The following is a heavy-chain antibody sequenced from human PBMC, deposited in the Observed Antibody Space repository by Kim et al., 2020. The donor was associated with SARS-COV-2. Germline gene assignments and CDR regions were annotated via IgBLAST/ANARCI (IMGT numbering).Heavy chain of an antibody. CDR1: GFTFSSYG. V-gene: IGHV3-30*18. CDR3: AKDYHARNYYDSSGYYLDAFDI. J-gene: IGHJ3*02. Sequence: GGSLRLSCAASGFTFSSYGMHWVRQAPGKGLEWVAVISYDGSNKYYADSVKGRFTISRDNSKNTLYLQMNSLRAEDTAVYYCAKDYHARNYYDSSGYYLDAFDIWGQGTMVTVSS. CDR2: ISYDGSNK. D-gene: IGHD3-22*01.